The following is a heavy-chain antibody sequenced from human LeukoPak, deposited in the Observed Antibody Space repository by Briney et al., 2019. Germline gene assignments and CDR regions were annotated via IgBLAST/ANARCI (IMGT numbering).Heavy chain of an antibody. CDR2: IRYDGSNK. V-gene: IGHV3-30*02. CDR3: AKPAAGYSSGWYDGPYHFGY. J-gene: IGHJ4*02. CDR1: GFTFSSYA. D-gene: IGHD6-19*01. Sequence: GGSLRLSCAASGFTFSSYAMSWVRQAPGKGPEWVAFIRYDGSNKYYADSVKGRFTISRDNSKNTLYLQMNSLRAEDTAVYYCAKPAAGYSSGWYDGPYHFGYWGQGTLVTVSS.